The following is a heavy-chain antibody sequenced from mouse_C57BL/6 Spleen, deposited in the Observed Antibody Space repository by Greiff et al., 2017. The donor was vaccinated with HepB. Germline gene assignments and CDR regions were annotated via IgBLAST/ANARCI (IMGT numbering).Heavy chain of an antibody. J-gene: IGHJ3*01. CDR2: IFPGSGST. CDR3: ANYYVSVNGFAY. V-gene: IGHV1-9*01. CDR1: GYTFTGYW. D-gene: IGHD1-1*01. Sequence: QVQLQQSGAELMKPGASVKLSCTATGYTFTGYWIEWVKQRPGQGLEWIGEIFPGSGSTNYNEKFKGKATFTVDTSSNTAYMQLSSLTTEDSAIYYCANYYVSVNGFAYWGQATLVTVAT.